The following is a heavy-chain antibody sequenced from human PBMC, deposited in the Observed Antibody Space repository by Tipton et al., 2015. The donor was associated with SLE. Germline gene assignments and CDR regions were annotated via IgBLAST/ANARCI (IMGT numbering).Heavy chain of an antibody. D-gene: IGHD3-9*01. V-gene: IGHV3-9*01. CDR2: IAWNSYSV. CDR1: GFTFGDYA. CDR3: GRVSYYDILTDI. J-gene: IGHJ3*02. Sequence: RSLRLSCAASGFTFGDYAMHWVRQSPGKGLEWVSGIAWNSYSVAYADSVKGRFTISRDNAKNTLYLQMNSLRAEDTAIYYCGRVSYYDILTDIWGQGTMVSVSS.